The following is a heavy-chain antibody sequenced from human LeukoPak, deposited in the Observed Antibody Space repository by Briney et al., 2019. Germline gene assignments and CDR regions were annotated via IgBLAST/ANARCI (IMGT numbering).Heavy chain of an antibody. Sequence: GGSLSLSCAASGFTFSSYWMSWVRQAPGKRLEWVANIKQDGSEKYYVDSVKGRFTISRDNAKNSLYLQMNSLRAEDTAVYYCARDNPYMDLDYWGQGTLVTVSS. D-gene: IGHD3-16*01. V-gene: IGHV3-7*01. CDR3: ARDNPYMDLDY. J-gene: IGHJ4*02. CDR1: GFTFSSYW. CDR2: IKQDGSEK.